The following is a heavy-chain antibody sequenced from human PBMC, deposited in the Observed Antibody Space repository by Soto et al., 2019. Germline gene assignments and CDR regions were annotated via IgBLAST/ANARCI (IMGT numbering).Heavy chain of an antibody. D-gene: IGHD2-2*01. CDR1: GFTFSSYS. V-gene: IGHV3-48*01. CDR3: ARLGTMRYCISTSCYDLGSPYYYYGMDV. Sequence: GGSLRLSCAASGFTFSSYSMNWVRQAPGKGLEWVSYISSSSSTIYYADSVKGRFTISRDNAKNSLYLQMNSLKASDTAMYYCARLGTMRYCISTSCYDLGSPYYYYGMDVWGQGTTVTVSS. J-gene: IGHJ6*02. CDR2: ISSSSSTI.